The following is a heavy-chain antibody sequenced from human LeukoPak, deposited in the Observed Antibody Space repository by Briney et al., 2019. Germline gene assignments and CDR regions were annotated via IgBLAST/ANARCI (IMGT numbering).Heavy chain of an antibody. D-gene: IGHD2-2*01. CDR1: GGSISTYN. J-gene: IGHJ3*02. V-gene: IGHV4-59*08. CDR2: VYYSGTT. CDR3: AKLRSTSHDAFDI. Sequence: AETLSLTCTVSGGSISTYNWSWIRQPPGKGLEWVGYVYYSGTTNYNPPLKSRVTISVDTSKNQFSLKLSSVTAADTAVYYCAKLRSTSHDAFDIWGQGTMVTVSS.